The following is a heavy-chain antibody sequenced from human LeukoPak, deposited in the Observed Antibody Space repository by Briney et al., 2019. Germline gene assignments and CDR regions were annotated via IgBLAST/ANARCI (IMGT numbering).Heavy chain of an antibody. V-gene: IGHV3-23*01. J-gene: IGHJ4*02. D-gene: IGHD5-18*01. CDR1: GFTFSNYA. CDR2: ISGSGGST. Sequence: GGSLRLSCVASGFTFSNYAMNWVRQAPGKGLEWVSAISGSGGSTYYADSVKGRFTISRDNSKNTLYLQMNSLRAEDTAVYYCAKDSGYSYGYPQYYFDYWGQGTLVTVSS. CDR3: AKDSGYSYGYPQYYFDY.